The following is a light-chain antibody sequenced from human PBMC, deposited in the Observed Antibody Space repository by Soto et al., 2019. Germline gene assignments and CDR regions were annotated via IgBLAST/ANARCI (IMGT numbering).Light chain of an antibody. CDR3: QQYNNGPT. V-gene: IGKV3-15*01. J-gene: IGKJ1*01. CDR2: GAS. CDR1: QSVSSN. Sequence: EIEMTQSPGTLSVSPGERATLSCKASQSVSSNLAWYQQKPGQAPRLLIYGASTRATGIPARLSGSGSGTEFTLTISSLQSEDFAVYYCQQYNNGPTFGQGTKV.